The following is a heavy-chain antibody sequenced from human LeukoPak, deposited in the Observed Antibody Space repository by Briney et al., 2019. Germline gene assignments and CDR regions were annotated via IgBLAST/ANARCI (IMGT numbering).Heavy chain of an antibody. D-gene: IGHD6-19*01. CDR2: ISAYNGNT. CDR1: GYTFTSYG. CDR3: ARGIAVEFYCYMDV. J-gene: IGHJ6*03. Sequence: ASVKGPCQAPGYTFTSYGISWGRKAPGHRRGWMGWISAYNGNTNYAQKLQGRVTMTADTSTSTAYMELRSLRSDDTAVYYCARGIAVEFYCYMDVWGKGTTVTVSS. V-gene: IGHV1-18*01.